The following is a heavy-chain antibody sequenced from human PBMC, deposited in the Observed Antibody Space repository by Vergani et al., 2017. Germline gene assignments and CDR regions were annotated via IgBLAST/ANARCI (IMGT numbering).Heavy chain of an antibody. V-gene: IGHV1-2*02. CDR2: INPNSGGT. CDR1: GYTFTGYY. J-gene: IGHJ5*02. D-gene: IGHD5-12*01. CDR3: ARDPSRGYSDGDWFDP. Sequence: QVQLVQSGAEVKKPGASVKVSCKASGYTFTGYYMHWVRQAPGQGLEWMGWINPNSGGTNYAQKFQGRVTMTRDTSISTAYMELSRLRSDDTAVYYCARDPSRGYSDGDWFDPWGQGTLVTVSS.